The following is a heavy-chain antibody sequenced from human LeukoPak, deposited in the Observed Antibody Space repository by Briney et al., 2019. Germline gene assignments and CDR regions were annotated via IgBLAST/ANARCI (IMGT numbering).Heavy chain of an antibody. CDR3: ERLFLYAVTGTGRIDWYFDH. CDR1: GFTFTTYG. V-gene: IGHV3-30*03. CDR2: ISFDGSEK. Sequence: GRSLRLSCAVSGFTFTTYGMHWVRQAPGKGLEWVALISFDGSEKYYADSVKGRFTISRDNAKNSLYLQMNSLRAEETAVYYCERLFLYAVTGTGRIDWYFDHWGRGTLVTVSS. D-gene: IGHD6-19*01. J-gene: IGHJ2*01.